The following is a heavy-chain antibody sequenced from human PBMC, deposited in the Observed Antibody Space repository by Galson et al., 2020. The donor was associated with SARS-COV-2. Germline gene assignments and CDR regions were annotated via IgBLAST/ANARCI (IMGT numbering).Heavy chain of an antibody. J-gene: IGHJ4*02. V-gene: IGHV3-48*01. CDR1: GFTFSTYS. CDR2: ISGSGGTI. CDR3: ARDPLPYCDASSCFRGLIDY. D-gene: IGHD2-15*01. Sequence: GESLKISCAASGFTFSTYSMNWVRLTPGKGLEWVSYISGSGGTIYYADSVRGRFTISRDNAKNSLYLQMNSLRAEDTAVYYCARDPLPYCDASSCFRGLIDYWGQGTLVTVSS.